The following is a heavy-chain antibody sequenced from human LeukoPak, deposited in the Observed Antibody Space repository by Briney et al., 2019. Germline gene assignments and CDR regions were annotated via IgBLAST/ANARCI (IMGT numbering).Heavy chain of an antibody. Sequence: PGGSLRLSCAASGFTFSNYRMHWVRQAPGKGLVWVSRINSDGSSTTSADSVKGRFTISRDNAKNTLYLQMNSLRAEDTAVYYCAKGGAMVIDYWGQGTLVTVSS. J-gene: IGHJ4*02. V-gene: IGHV3-74*01. CDR1: GFTFSNYR. CDR2: INSDGSST. D-gene: IGHD5-18*01. CDR3: AKGGAMVIDY.